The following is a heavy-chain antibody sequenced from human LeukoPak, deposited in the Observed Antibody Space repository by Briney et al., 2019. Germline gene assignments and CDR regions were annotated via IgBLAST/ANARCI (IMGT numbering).Heavy chain of an antibody. J-gene: IGHJ6*02. V-gene: IGHV4-59*01. Sequence: SETLSLTCTVSGASISSYYWSWIRQPPGKGLEWIGYMHYSGSTNYNPSLKNRVTISVDTSKNQFSLKLSSVTAADTAVYYCASGSSTVKFYYGIDVWGRGTTVTVSS. CDR3: ASGSSTVKFYYGIDV. CDR1: GASISSYY. D-gene: IGHD4-17*01. CDR2: MHYSGST.